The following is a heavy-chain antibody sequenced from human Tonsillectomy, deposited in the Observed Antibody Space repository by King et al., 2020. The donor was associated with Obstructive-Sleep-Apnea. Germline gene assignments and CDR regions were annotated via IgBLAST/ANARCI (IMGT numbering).Heavy chain of an antibody. D-gene: IGHD3-3*01. Sequence: VQLVESGGDLVKPGGSLRLSCAASGFTFSDYYMSWIRQAPGKGLEWVSYISSSSRTIYYADSVKGRFTISRDNAKNSLYVQMNSLRVEDTAVYYCARGTYDFFYYGMDVWGQGTTVTVSS. CDR1: GFTFSDYY. J-gene: IGHJ6*02. CDR3: ARGTYDFFYYGMDV. V-gene: IGHV3-11*01. CDR2: ISSSSRTI.